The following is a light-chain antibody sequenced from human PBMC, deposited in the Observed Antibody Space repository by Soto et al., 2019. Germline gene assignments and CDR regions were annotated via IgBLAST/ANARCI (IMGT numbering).Light chain of an antibody. Sequence: QSVLTQPPSASGTPEQRVTISCSGSSSNIGRNAVNWYQQLPGTAPRLLIYSNNQRPSGVPDRFSGSKSGTSASLAISGLQSEDEADYYCAAWDDSLNGLVFGGGTKLTVL. CDR2: SNN. CDR1: SSNIGRNA. CDR3: AAWDDSLNGLV. J-gene: IGLJ2*01. V-gene: IGLV1-44*01.